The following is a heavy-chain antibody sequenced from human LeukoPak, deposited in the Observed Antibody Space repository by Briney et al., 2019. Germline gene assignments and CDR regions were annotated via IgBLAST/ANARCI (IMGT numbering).Heavy chain of an antibody. CDR3: AVRGDGTSALSPGGF. CDR1: GFTFSSYA. CDR2: ISDDGNTK. D-gene: IGHD2-2*01. J-gene: IGHJ3*01. V-gene: IGHV3-30-3*02. Sequence: GGSLRLSCAASGFTFSSYAMHWVRQAPDKGLEWVSVISDDGNTKYYADSVKGRFTISRDNSKNTLYLQMNSLRVEDTAVYYCAVRGDGTSALSPGGFWGQGTVVTVSS.